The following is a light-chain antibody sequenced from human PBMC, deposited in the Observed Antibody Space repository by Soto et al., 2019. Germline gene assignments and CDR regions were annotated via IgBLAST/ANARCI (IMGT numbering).Light chain of an antibody. CDR1: QSVSSSY. Sequence: EIVFTPSPGPPSFSPGGKDTLSCRASQSVSSSYLAWYQQKPGQAPRLLIYGASSRATDIPDRYSGSGSGTDFTLTISRLEPEDFAVYYCHQYGSSPATFGQGTKVDIK. CDR2: GAS. J-gene: IGKJ1*01. V-gene: IGKV3-20*01. CDR3: HQYGSSPAT.